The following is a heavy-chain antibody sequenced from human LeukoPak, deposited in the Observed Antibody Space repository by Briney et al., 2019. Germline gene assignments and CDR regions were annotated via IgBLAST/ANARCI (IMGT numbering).Heavy chain of an antibody. Sequence: PGGSLRLSCAASGFTFSSYAMSWVRQAPGKGLEWVSAISGSGGSTYYADSVKGRFTISRYNSKNTLYLQMNRLTAEDTAVYYCAKDPLFQPRDDYWGQGTLVTVSS. J-gene: IGHJ4*02. CDR2: ISGSGGST. V-gene: IGHV3-23*01. CDR1: GFTFSSYA. D-gene: IGHD2-21*01. CDR3: AKDPLFQPRDDY.